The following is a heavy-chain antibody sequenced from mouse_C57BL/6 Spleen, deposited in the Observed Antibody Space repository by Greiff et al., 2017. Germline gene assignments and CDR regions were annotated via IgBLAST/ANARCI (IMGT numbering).Heavy chain of an antibody. J-gene: IGHJ2*01. Sequence: EVQLQQSGPELVKPGASVKISCKASGYTFTDYYMNWVKQSHGKSLEWIGDINPNNGGTSYNQKFKGKATLTVDKSSSTAYMELRSLTSEDSAVYYGARCYYYGSSPYYFDYWGQGTTLTVSS. CDR3: ARCYYYGSSPYYFDY. CDR2: INPNNGGT. CDR1: GYTFTDYY. V-gene: IGHV1-26*01. D-gene: IGHD1-1*01.